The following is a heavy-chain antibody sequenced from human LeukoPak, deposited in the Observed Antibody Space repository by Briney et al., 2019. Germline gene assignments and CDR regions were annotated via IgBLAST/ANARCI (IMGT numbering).Heavy chain of an antibody. V-gene: IGHV3-66*01. CDR3: AGSAITNLDS. CDR2: IHSGGAT. J-gene: IGHJ4*02. D-gene: IGHD3-10*01. CDR1: GFTVTSNF. Sequence: GGSLRLSCAASGFTVTSNFMSWVRQAPGKGLEWVSVIHSGGATYYADSVKGRFTISRDISKNALYLQMNSLRGDDTAVYYCAGSAITNLDSWGQGNLVTVFS.